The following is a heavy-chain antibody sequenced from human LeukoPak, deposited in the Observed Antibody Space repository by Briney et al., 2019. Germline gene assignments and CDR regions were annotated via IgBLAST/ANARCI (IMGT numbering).Heavy chain of an antibody. CDR2: ISGSGGST. CDR1: GFTFSSYA. Sequence: GGSLRLSCAASGFTFSSYAMSWVRQARGKGLEWVSAISGSGGSTYYADSVKGRFTISRDNSKNTLYLQMNSLRAEDTAVYYCAKGREGNSIAALSYYFDYWGQGTLVTVSS. CDR3: AKGREGNSIAALSYYFDY. V-gene: IGHV3-23*01. J-gene: IGHJ4*02. D-gene: IGHD6-6*01.